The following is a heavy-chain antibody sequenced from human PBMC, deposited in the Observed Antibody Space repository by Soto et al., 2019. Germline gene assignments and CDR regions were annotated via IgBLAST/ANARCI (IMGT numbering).Heavy chain of an antibody. CDR3: AKPQANFYDSSGYFDY. D-gene: IGHD3-22*01. J-gene: IGHJ4*02. CDR1: GFTFSSFG. Sequence: GGSLRLSCAASGFTFSSFGIHWVRQAPGKGLEWVAVISYDGDKKYYADSVKGRFTISRDNSKNTLYLQMNSLRAEDTAVYYCAKPQANFYDSSGYFDYWGQGTLVTVSS. V-gene: IGHV3-30*18. CDR2: ISYDGDKK.